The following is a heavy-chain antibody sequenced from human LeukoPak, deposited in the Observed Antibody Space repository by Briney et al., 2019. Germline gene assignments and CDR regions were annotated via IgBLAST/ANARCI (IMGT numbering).Heavy chain of an antibody. CDR1: GFTFSNYA. V-gene: IGHV3-30*04. J-gene: IGHJ5*02. Sequence: PGGSLRLSCAASGFTFSNYAMHWVRQAPGKGLEWVSVISYDGSNKYYADSVRGRFTISRDNSKNTLYMQMKSLRAEDTAVYYCARSPLPWGYGESWFDPWGQGTLVIVSS. CDR2: ISYDGSNK. D-gene: IGHD3-10*01. CDR3: ARSPLPWGYGESWFDP.